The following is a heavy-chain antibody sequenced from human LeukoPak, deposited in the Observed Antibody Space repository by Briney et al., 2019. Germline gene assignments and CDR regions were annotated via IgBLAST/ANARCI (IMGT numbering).Heavy chain of an antibody. J-gene: IGHJ5*02. CDR2: INHSGST. CDR3: ATESTVRDWFDP. CDR1: GGSFSGYY. Sequence: SETLSLTCAVYGGSFSGYYWSWIRQPPGKGLEWIGEINHSGSTNYNPSLKSRVTISVDTSKNQFSLKLSSVTAADTAVYYCATESTVRDWFDPWGQGTLVTVSS. D-gene: IGHD4-17*01. V-gene: IGHV4-34*01.